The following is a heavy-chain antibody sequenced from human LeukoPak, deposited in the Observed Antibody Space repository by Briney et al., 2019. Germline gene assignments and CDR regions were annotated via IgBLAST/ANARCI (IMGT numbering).Heavy chain of an antibody. Sequence: ASVNVSCKASGYTFTGYYMHWVRQAPGQGFEWMGWISPNSGATSYAQNFQGRVTMTRDTSISTAYMELSSLRSDDTAVYYCARAPAPIKYNLDYWGQGILVTVS. CDR2: ISPNSGAT. CDR1: GYTFTGYY. D-gene: IGHD1-14*01. CDR3: ARAPAPIKYNLDY. V-gene: IGHV1-2*02. J-gene: IGHJ4*02.